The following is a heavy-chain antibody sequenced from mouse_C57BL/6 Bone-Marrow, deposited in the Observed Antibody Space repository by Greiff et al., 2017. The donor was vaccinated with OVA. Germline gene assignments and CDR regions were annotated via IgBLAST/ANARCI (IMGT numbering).Heavy chain of an antibody. D-gene: IGHD2-3*01. J-gene: IGHJ2*01. V-gene: IGHV1-72*01. CDR1: GYTFTSYW. CDR3: ARGWLLRFDFDY. Sequence: VQLQQPGAELVKPGASVKLSCKASGYTFTSYWMHWVKQRPGRGLEWIGRIDPTGGGTKYNEKFKSKATLTVDKPSSTAYMQLSSLTSEDSAVYYCARGWLLRFDFDYWGQGATLTVAS. CDR2: IDPTGGGT.